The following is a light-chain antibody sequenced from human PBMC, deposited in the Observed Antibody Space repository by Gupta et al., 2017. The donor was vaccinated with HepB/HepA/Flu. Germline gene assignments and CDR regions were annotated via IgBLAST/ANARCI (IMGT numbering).Light chain of an antibody. Sequence: DIQMTQSPSTLSASVGDRVTITCRASQTISSWLAWYQQKPGKAPELMIYKASSLESGVPSRSSGSGSGTEFTLTISSRQADDFAYYYHQHCNSLYTFGQGTKVEIK. V-gene: IGKV1-5*03. CDR1: QTISSW. CDR3: QHCNSLYT. CDR2: KAS. J-gene: IGKJ2*01.